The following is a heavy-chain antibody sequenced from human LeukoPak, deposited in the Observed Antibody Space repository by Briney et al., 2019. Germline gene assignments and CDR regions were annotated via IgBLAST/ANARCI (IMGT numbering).Heavy chain of an antibody. D-gene: IGHD1-14*01. Sequence: SETLSLTCTVSGASISGHYLTWIRQPPGKGLEWIGYISHIGSTNYNPSLKSRVTISVDTSKNQFSLKLTCVTAADTAVYYCARDRISINALDMWGQGTMVTVSS. J-gene: IGHJ3*02. CDR3: ARDRISINALDM. CDR2: ISHIGST. CDR1: GASISGHY. V-gene: IGHV4-59*11.